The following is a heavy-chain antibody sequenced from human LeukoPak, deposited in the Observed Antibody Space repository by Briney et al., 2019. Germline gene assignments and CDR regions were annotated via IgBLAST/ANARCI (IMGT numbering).Heavy chain of an antibody. D-gene: IGHD4-11*01. Sequence: SQTLSLTCALSGDSVSNNSVAWNWIRQSPSRGLEWLGRTYYTSKWYNDYAVSMESRITINPDTSKNHFSLQLNSVTPEDTAVYYCARGHSRLFDFWGQGTLVTVSS. V-gene: IGHV6-1*01. CDR2: TYYTSKWYN. CDR1: GDSVSNNSVA. J-gene: IGHJ4*02. CDR3: ARGHSRLFDF.